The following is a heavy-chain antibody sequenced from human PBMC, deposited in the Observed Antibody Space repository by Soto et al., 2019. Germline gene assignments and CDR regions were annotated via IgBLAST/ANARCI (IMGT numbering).Heavy chain of an antibody. Sequence: SETLSLTCTVSGGSVNNYLWSWIRQSPGKGLEWIGYIYYSGTTNYNPSLMSRVTISVDTSKNHFSLKLTSVTAADTAVYYCARVYGSGSLTNWFDPWGRGTLVTVSS. CDR1: GGSVNNYL. V-gene: IGHV4-59*02. CDR2: IYYSGTT. CDR3: ARVYGSGSLTNWFDP. J-gene: IGHJ5*02. D-gene: IGHD3-10*01.